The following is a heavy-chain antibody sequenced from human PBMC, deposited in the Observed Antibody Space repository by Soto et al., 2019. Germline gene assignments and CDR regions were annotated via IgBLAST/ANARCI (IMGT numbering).Heavy chain of an antibody. CDR1: GFTFSSYG. V-gene: IGHV3-30*18. D-gene: IGHD1-26*01. Sequence: QVQLVESGGGVVQPGRSLRLSCAASGFTFSSYGMHWVRQAPGKGLEWVAVISYDGSNKYYADSVKGRFTISRDNSKNTLYLQMNSLRAEDTAVYYCAKDSGSPPGWFDPWGQGTLVTVSS. CDR3: AKDSGSPPGWFDP. J-gene: IGHJ5*02. CDR2: ISYDGSNK.